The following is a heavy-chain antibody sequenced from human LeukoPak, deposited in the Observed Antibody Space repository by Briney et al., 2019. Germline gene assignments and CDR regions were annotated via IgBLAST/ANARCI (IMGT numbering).Heavy chain of an antibody. D-gene: IGHD1-20*01. CDR1: GDSMSRSPHY. Sequence: SETLSLTCTVSGDSMSRSPHYWSWIRQPAGKRLEWIGRSSSSGSTNYNPSLKSRVTISVDTSKNQFSLKLSSVTAADTAVYYCARITGSIDYYMDVWGKGTTVTVSS. J-gene: IGHJ6*03. CDR2: SSSSGST. V-gene: IGHV4-61*10. CDR3: ARITGSIDYYMDV.